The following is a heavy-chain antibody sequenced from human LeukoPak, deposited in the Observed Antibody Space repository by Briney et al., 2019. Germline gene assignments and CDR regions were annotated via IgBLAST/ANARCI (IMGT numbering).Heavy chain of an antibody. D-gene: IGHD3-10*01. CDR2: PGNKANSYTT. Sequence: PGGSLRLSCAASGFTFSDHYMDWVRQAPGKGLEWVGRPGNKANSYTTKYAASVKGRFTISRDDSKNSLYLQMNSLKTEDTAVYYCAKERGYEDYYFDYWGQGTLVTVSS. CDR3: AKERGYEDYYFDY. V-gene: IGHV3-72*01. J-gene: IGHJ4*02. CDR1: GFTFSDHY.